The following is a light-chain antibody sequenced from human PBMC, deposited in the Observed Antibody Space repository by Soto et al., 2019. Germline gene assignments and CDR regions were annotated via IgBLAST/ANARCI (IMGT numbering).Light chain of an antibody. J-gene: IGKJ4*01. CDR2: GAS. CDR3: QYYGSSPPLT. CDR1: ESVSSNY. V-gene: IGKV3-20*01. Sequence: EIVLTQSPGTLSLSPGGRATLSCRASESVSSNYLAWYQQNLGQAPRLLIYGASSRAAGIPDRFSGSGSGTDFTLTISRLEPEDFAVYYCQYYGSSPPLTFGGGTKVEIK.